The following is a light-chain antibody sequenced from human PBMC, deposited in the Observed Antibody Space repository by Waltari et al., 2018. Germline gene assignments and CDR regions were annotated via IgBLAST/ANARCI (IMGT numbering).Light chain of an antibody. CDR2: EAS. CDR1: QSVGRF. CDR3: QQRADWPYT. Sequence: EFVLTQTPATLSLSPGERATLSCRASQSVGRFLAWYQQKPGQAPRLLIYEASNRATGIPVRFSGSASGTDFTLTISRLEPEDLAVYYCQQRADWPYTFGQGTKLEIK. J-gene: IGKJ2*01. V-gene: IGKV3-11*01.